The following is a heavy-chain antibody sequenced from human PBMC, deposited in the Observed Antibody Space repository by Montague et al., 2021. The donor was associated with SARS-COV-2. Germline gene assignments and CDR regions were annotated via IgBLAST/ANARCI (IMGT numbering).Heavy chain of an antibody. CDR3: ARWDPQTLTMIGLRGKSASDY. J-gene: IGHJ4*02. CDR2: INDSGST. CDR1: GGSFSGYY. Sequence: SETLSLTCAVYGGSFSGYYWAWIRQSPGKGLEWIAEINDSGSTNYKFNPSLRSRVTISVDTSKSQFSLKLSSVSAADTGVYYCARWDPQTLTMIGLRGKSASDYWSQGTLVTVSS. D-gene: IGHD4-23*01. V-gene: IGHV4-34*01.